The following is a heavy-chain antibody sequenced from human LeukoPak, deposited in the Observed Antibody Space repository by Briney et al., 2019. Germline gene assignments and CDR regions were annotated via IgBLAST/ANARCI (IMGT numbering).Heavy chain of an antibody. D-gene: IGHD4-11*01. CDR1: GFTFSHYG. V-gene: IGHV3-33*06. Sequence: GGSLGLSCAASGFTFSHYGMRWVRQTPGAGLEWVAVIWSDGSDKYYAKSVKGRFTISRDNSKNSLFLQMNSLRAEDTAVYYCAKDAQRGFDYSNSLQNWGQGILVTVSS. J-gene: IGHJ1*01. CDR3: AKDAQRGFDYSNSLQN. CDR2: IWSDGSDK.